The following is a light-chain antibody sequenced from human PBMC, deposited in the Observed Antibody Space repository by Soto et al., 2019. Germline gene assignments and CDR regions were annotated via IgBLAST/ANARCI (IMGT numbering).Light chain of an antibody. J-gene: IGLJ1*01. CDR3: NSFTTSSTYV. V-gene: IGLV2-14*03. CDR1: TSDVGRYNY. Sequence: QSALTQPASVSGSPGQSISISCTGTTSDVGRYNYVSWYQQHPGEAPKLMIYDVSYRPSWVSNRFSGSKSGTAASLTISGLQAEDEADYYCNSFTTSSTYVFGTGTKVTVL. CDR2: DVS.